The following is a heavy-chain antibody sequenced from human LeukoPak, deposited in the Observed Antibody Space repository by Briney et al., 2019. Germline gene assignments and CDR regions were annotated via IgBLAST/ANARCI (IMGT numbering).Heavy chain of an antibody. V-gene: IGHV3-30*18. CDR1: GFTFSSYG. CDR2: ISYDGSDK. D-gene: IGHD2-15*01. Sequence: GGSLRLSCAASGFTFSSYGMHWVRQAPGKGLEWVAVISYDGSDKYYADSVKGRFTISRDNSKNTLYLQMNSLRAEDTAVYYCAKAGAYCSGGSCYYFDYWGQGTLVTVSS. CDR3: AKAGAYCSGGSCYYFDY. J-gene: IGHJ4*02.